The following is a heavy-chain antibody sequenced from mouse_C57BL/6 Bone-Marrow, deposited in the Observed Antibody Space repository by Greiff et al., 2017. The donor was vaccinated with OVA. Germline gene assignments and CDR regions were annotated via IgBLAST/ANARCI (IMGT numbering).Heavy chain of an antibody. CDR2: ISDGGSYT. D-gene: IGHD1-1*01. J-gene: IGHJ3*01. CDR3: AREHYGSSRGFAY. V-gene: IGHV5-4*01. Sequence: EVQRVESGGGLVKPGGSLKLSCAASGFTFSSYAMSWVRQTPEKRLEWVATISDGGSYTYYPDNVKGRFTISRDNAKNNLYLQMSHLKSEDTAMYYCAREHYGSSRGFAYWGQGTLVTVSA. CDR1: GFTFSSYA.